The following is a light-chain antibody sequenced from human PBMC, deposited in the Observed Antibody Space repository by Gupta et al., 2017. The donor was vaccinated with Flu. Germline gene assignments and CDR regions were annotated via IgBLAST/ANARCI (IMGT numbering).Light chain of an antibody. CDR1: SSDVGVYNY. Sequence: QSVTISCTGTSSDVGVYNYVSWYQPHPGRAPILIIHGVSKRPSGVPYCVSGSKSGATASLTGSGLQAEDESYYYCSSYAGSREVFGGGTKLTGL. V-gene: IGLV2-8*01. J-gene: IGLJ3*02. CDR2: GVS. CDR3: SSYAGSREV.